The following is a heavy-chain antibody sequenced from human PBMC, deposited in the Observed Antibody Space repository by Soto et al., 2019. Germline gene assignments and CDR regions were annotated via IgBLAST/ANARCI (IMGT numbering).Heavy chain of an antibody. D-gene: IGHD3-3*01. CDR2: ISWNSGSI. CDR3: AKDISHSVVVVVPAATDYDFWSGYYFDY. V-gene: IGHV3-9*01. Sequence: GGSLRLSCAASGFTFDDYAMHWVRQAPGKGLEWVSGISWNSGSIGYADSVKGRFTISRDNAKNSLYLQMNSLRAEDTALYYCAKDISHSVVVVVPAATDYDFWSGYYFDYWGQGTLVTVSS. J-gene: IGHJ4*02. CDR1: GFTFDDYA.